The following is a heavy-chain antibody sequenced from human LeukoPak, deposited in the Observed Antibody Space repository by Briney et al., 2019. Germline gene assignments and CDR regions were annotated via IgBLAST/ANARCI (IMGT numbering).Heavy chain of an antibody. J-gene: IGHJ5*02. D-gene: IGHD4-17*01. CDR3: AKLSGYGDYNWFDP. V-gene: IGHV3-23*01. CDR2: ISGSGGST. CDR1: GFTFSSYA. Sequence: TGGSLRLSCAASGFTFSSYAMSWVRQAPGKGLEWVSAISGSGGSTYYADSVKGRFTISRDNSENTLYLQMNSLRAEDTAVYYCAKLSGYGDYNWFDPWGQGTLVTVSS.